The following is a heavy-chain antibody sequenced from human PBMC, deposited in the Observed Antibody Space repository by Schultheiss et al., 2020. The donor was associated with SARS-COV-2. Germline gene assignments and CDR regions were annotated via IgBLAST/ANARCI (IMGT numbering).Heavy chain of an antibody. CDR2: IYHSGST. J-gene: IGHJ5*02. Sequence: GVLRLSCAVSGGSISSSNWWSWVRQPPGKGLEWIGEIYHSGSTNYNPSLKSRVTISVDKSKNQFSLKLSSVTAADTAVYFCGRVTTVRGWFDPWGQGTLVTVSS. CDR1: GGSISSSNW. V-gene: IGHV4-4*01. D-gene: IGHD4-11*01. CDR3: GRVTTVRGWFDP.